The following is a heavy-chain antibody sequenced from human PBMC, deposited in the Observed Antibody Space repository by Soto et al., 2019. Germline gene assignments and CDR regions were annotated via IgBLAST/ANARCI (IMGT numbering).Heavy chain of an antibody. V-gene: IGHV4-30-2*01. CDR1: GGSISSGLYS. CDR3: ARGWGRIFDY. Sequence: TLSLTCAVYGGSISSGLYSWGWMRQPPGKGLEWIGYINHSGSTYDNPSLKSRVTISADTSKNQFALKLSSVTAAATAVYYCARGWGRIFDYWGQGTLVTVSS. D-gene: IGHD7-27*01. J-gene: IGHJ4*02. CDR2: INHSGST.